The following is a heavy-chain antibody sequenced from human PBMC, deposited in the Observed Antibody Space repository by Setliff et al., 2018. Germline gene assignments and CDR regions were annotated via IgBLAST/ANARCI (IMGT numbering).Heavy chain of an antibody. D-gene: IGHD2-15*01. CDR2: ISYSGTP. Sequence: PSETLSLTRTVSDDSFTSSRYYWGWIRQAPGSGLEWIGSISYSGTPYYNASVESRATISIDTSRNQFSLELRSVTVADTATYYCVRPGGTTVVARHFDYWGSGILVTVSS. V-gene: IGHV4-39*01. CDR3: VRPGGTTVVARHFDY. J-gene: IGHJ4*01. CDR1: DDSFTSSRYY.